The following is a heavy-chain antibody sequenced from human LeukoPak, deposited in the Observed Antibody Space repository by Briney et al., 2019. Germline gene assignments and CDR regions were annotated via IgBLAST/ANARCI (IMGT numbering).Heavy chain of an antibody. V-gene: IGHV3-66*01. Sequence: GGSLRLSCAASGFTSSSNYMSWVRQAPGKGLEWVSVIYSGGSTYYADSVKGRFTISRDNSKNTLYLQMNSLRAEDTAVYYCARDSSYDYGMDVWGQGTTVTVSS. CDR2: IYSGGST. D-gene: IGHD5-18*01. CDR1: GFTSSSNY. CDR3: ARDSSYDYGMDV. J-gene: IGHJ6*02.